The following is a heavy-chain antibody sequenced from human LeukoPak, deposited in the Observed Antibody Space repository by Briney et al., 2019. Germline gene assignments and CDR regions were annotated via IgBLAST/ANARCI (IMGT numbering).Heavy chain of an antibody. D-gene: IGHD1-1*01. CDR1: GFTVSNNY. V-gene: IGHV3-53*01. CDR2: FYTGGST. J-gene: IGHJ3*02. Sequence: PGGSLRLSCAASASGFTVSNNYMSWVRQAPGKGLEWVSIFYTGGSTFYTDSVKGRFTISRDNSKNTLFLQMNSLRAEDTAVYYCARDLVTTSGCHAFDIWGQGTMVTVSS. CDR3: ARDLVTTSGCHAFDI.